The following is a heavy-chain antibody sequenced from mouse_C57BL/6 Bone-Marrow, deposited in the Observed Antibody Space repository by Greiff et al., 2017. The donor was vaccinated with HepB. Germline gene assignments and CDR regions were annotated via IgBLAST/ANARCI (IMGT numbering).Heavy chain of an antibody. D-gene: IGHD2-5*01. CDR3: ARRGYYSNYLYWYFDV. Sequence: EVQGVESGGGLVQPGESLKLSCESNEYEFPSHDMSWVRKTPEKRLELVAAINSDGGSTYYPDTMERRFIISRDNTKKTLYLQMSSLRSEDTALYYCARRGYYSNYLYWYFDVWGTGTTVTVSS. CDR1: EYEFPSHD. J-gene: IGHJ1*03. V-gene: IGHV5-2*01. CDR2: INSDGGST.